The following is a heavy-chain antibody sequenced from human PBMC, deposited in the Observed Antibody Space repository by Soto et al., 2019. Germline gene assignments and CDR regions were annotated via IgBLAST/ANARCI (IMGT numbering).Heavy chain of an antibody. CDR3: AKMRNYDFWSGYYEYYHYGMDV. V-gene: IGHV3-23*01. J-gene: IGHJ6*02. D-gene: IGHD3-3*01. Sequence: EVQLLESGGGLVQPGGSLRLSCAASGFTFGSHAMSWVRQAPGKGLEWVSVISESGGTTYYADSVKGRFTISRDNSKNTLYLQMNSLRAEDTAVYYCAKMRNYDFWSGYYEYYHYGMDVWGQGTTVTVSS. CDR2: ISESGGTT. CDR1: GFTFGSHA.